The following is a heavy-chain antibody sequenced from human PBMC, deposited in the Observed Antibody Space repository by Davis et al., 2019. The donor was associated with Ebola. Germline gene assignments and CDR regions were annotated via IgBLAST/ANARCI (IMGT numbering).Heavy chain of an antibody. CDR2: ISSSGSTI. Sequence: GESLKISCAASGFTFSSYVMHWVRQAPGKGLEWVSYISSSGSTIYYADSVKGRFTISRDNAKNSLYLQMNSLRAEDTAVYYCARWGVVPAATANYYYYGMDVWGQGTTVTVSS. CDR1: GFTFSSYV. CDR3: ARWGVVPAATANYYYYGMDV. J-gene: IGHJ6*02. V-gene: IGHV3-48*03. D-gene: IGHD2-2*01.